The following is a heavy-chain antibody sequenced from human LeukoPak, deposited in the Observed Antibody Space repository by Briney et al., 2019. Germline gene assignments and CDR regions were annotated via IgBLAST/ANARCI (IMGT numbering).Heavy chain of an antibody. Sequence: GGSLRLSCAASGFTSSSYAMSWVRQAPGKGLEWVGRIKSKTDGGTTDYAAPVKGRFTISRDDSINTLYLQTNSLRTDDTAVYYCTRHPPSFDYWGQGTLVTVSS. J-gene: IGHJ4*02. V-gene: IGHV3-15*01. CDR2: IKSKTDGGTT. CDR3: TRHPPSFDY. CDR1: GFTSSSYA.